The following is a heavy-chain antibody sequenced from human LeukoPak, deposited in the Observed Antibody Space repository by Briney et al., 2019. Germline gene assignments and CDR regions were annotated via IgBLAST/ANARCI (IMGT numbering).Heavy chain of an antibody. CDR3: TRHIIGTASDYFDY. Sequence: GGSLKLSCAASGFTFSGSSMHWVRQASGKGLEWVGRIKSKANSYATVYAASLEGRFTVPRDDSKNTAYLQMNSLKTEDTAVYYCTRHIIGTASDYFDYWGQGTLVTVSS. D-gene: IGHD1-20*01. V-gene: IGHV3-73*01. CDR1: GFTFSGSS. J-gene: IGHJ4*02. CDR2: IKSKANSYAT.